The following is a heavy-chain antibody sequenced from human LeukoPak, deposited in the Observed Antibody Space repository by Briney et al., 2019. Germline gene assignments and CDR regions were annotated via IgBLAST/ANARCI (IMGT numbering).Heavy chain of an antibody. V-gene: IGHV4-34*01. CDR3: ARYAVAGPDY. J-gene: IGHJ4*02. CDR2: INHSGST. CDR1: GGSFSGYY. Sequence: SETLSLTCAVYGGSFSGYYWSWIRQPPGKGLEWIGEINHSGSTNYNPSLKSRVTISVDTSKNQFSLKLSSVTAADTAVYYCARYAVAGPDYWGQGTLVTVSS. D-gene: IGHD6-19*01.